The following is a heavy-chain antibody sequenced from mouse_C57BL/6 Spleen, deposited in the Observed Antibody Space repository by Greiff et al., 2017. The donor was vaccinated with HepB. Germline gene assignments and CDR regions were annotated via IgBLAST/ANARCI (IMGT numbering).Heavy chain of an antibody. V-gene: IGHV5-4*01. CDR2: ISDGGSYT. J-gene: IGHJ3*01. D-gene: IGHD2-2*01. CDR1: GFTFSSYA. CDR3: ASYGYDGTGFAY. Sequence: EVQLVESGGGLVKPGGSLKLSCAASGFTFSSYAMSWVRQTPEKRLEWVATISDGGSYTYYPDNVKGRFTISRDNAKNNLYLQMSHLKSEDTAMYYCASYGYDGTGFAYWGQGTLVTVSA.